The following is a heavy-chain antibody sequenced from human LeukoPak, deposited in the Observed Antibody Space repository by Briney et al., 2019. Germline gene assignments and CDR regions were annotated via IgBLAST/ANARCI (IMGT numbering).Heavy chain of an antibody. CDR2: ISWNSGSI. V-gene: IGHV3-9*03. CDR1: GFTFDDYA. J-gene: IGHJ4*02. D-gene: IGHD2-21*02. Sequence: PGRSLRLSCAASGFTFDDYAMHCVRQAPGKGLEWVSGISWNSGSIGYADSVKGRFTISRDNAKNSLYLQMNSLRAEDMALYYCAKGYERYCGGDCPIDYWGQGTLVTVSS. CDR3: AKGYERYCGGDCPIDY.